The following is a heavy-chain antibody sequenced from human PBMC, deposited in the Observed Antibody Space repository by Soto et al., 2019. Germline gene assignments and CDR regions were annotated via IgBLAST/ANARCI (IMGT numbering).Heavy chain of an antibody. CDR1: GGSISSSNW. V-gene: IGHV4-4*02. CDR2: IYHSGST. CDR3: ARRFAWQLPFDA. D-gene: IGHD6-6*01. Sequence: SETLSLTCAVSGGSISSSNWWSWVRQPPGKGLEWIGEIYHSGSTYYNWSLKSRVTISVDKSKIQFSLKLSSVTAADTAFYFCARRFAWQLPFDAWGQGTLVTVSS. J-gene: IGHJ4*02.